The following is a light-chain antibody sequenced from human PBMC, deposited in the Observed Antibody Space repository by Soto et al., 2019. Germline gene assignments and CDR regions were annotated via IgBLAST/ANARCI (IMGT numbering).Light chain of an antibody. Sequence: QSVLAQPASVSGSPGQSITISCTGTSNDVGGYNYVSWYQHHPGKAPKLMIYEASSRPSGVSNRFSGSKSGNTAYLTISGLQAEDEGDYYCSSYTTFSTLVFGGGTKLTVL. CDR1: SNDVGGYNY. CDR2: EAS. CDR3: SSYTTFSTLV. V-gene: IGLV2-14*01. J-gene: IGLJ2*01.